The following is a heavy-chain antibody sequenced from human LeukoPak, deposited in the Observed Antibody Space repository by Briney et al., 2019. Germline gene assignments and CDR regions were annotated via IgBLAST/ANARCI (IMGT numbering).Heavy chain of an antibody. CDR1: GYSISSGYY. CDR2: IYHSGST. CDR3: ARRGPPRTMLRGVKSGWFDP. J-gene: IGHJ5*02. D-gene: IGHD3-10*01. Sequence: SETLSLTCTVSGYSISSGYYWGWIRRPPGKGLEWIGSIYHSGSTYYNPSLKSRVTISIDTSKNQFSLKLSSVTAADTAVYYCARRGPPRTMLRGVKSGWFDPWGQGTLVTVSS. V-gene: IGHV4-38-2*02.